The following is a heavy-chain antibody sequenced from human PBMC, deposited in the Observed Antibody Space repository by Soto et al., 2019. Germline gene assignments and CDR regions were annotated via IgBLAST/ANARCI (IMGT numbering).Heavy chain of an antibody. CDR3: ARAASIYLHSLSALDP. J-gene: IGHJ5*02. D-gene: IGHD3-9*01. CDR1: GASLSRGSYY. CDR2: IYYSGTT. V-gene: IGHV4-61*01. Sequence: SETRSLTCTVSGASLSRGSYYWSWIRQPPGKGLEWLGYIYYSGTTKYNPSLTSRVTLSVDMSKNQFSLKLNSVTAADSAVYFCARAASIYLHSLSALDPSGQRTLIT.